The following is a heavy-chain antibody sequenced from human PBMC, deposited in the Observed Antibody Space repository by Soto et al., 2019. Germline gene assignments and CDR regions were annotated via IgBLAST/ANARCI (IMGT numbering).Heavy chain of an antibody. V-gene: IGHV1-18*01. CDR3: ARDERGSESYFGSLNWFDP. D-gene: IGHD3-10*01. J-gene: IGHJ5*02. CDR2: ISGYTGNT. CDR1: GYTFTIYG. Sequence: ASVKVSCKASGYTFTIYGISWVRQAPGQGIEWMGWISGYTGNTNYAQKVQGRVTLTTDTSTSTAYMELTSLTPDDTAVYYCARDERGSESYFGSLNWFDPWGQGTLVTSPQ.